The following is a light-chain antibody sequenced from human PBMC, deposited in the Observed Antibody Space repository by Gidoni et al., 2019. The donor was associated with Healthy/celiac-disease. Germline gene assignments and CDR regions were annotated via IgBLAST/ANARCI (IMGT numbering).Light chain of an antibody. CDR1: QSVSSH. J-gene: IGKJ4*01. Sequence: EIVLTQSPATLSLSPGERATLSCRASQSVSSHLAWYQQKPGQAPRLLIYDASNRATGIPARFSGSGSGTDFTLTISSLEPEDFAVYYCQQRSNWPRGDLTFGGGTKVEIK. CDR2: DAS. CDR3: QQRSNWPRGDLT. V-gene: IGKV3-11*01.